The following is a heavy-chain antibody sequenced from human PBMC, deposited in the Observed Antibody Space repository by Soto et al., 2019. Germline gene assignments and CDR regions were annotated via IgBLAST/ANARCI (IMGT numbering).Heavy chain of an antibody. CDR3: ARVLVIVVATNAFDI. Sequence: QVQLQESGPGLVKPSGTLSLTCAVSGGSISSSNWWSWVRQPPGKGLEWIGEIYHSGSTNYNPSPKCLVTISVDKSKNQFSLKLRSVTAAETAVYYSARVLVIVVATNAFDIWGQGTMVTVSS. D-gene: IGHD3-22*01. V-gene: IGHV4-4*02. J-gene: IGHJ3*02. CDR2: IYHSGST. CDR1: GGSISSSNW.